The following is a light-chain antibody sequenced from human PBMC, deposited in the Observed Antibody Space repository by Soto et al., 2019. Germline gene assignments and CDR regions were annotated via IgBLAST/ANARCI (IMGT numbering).Light chain of an antibody. CDR1: QTIGNY. Sequence: DIQMTQSPSSLSASVGDRVTITCRASQTIGNYLNWYQKKPGKAPKLLIYDAFRLQRGVPSRFSGSGSGTDFTLTVSSLQPEDVASYYCQRSHSPPYSVAQGTNLDIK. J-gene: IGKJ2*03. CDR2: DAF. CDR3: QRSHSPPYS. V-gene: IGKV1-39*01.